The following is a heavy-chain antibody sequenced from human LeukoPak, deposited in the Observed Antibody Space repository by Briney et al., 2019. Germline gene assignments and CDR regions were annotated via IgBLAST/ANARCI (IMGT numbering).Heavy chain of an antibody. D-gene: IGHD1-7*01. J-gene: IGHJ4*02. Sequence: PSETLSPTCTVYGGSISSDYWSWIRQPPGKGLDWIGYIYYSGGTNYNPSLKSRVTISVDTSKKQSSLKLSSVTAADTAVYYCARVGTVLDGGDWGPGILVTVSS. V-gene: IGHV4-59*01. CDR2: IYYSGGT. CDR3: ARVGTVLDGGD. CDR1: GGSISSDY.